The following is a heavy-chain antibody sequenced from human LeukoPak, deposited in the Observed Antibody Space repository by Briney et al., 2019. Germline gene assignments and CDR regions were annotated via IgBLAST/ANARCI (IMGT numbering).Heavy chain of an antibody. CDR3: ARDPGFSSFDY. CDR2: INQDGSVK. D-gene: IGHD3-3*02. J-gene: IGHJ4*02. V-gene: IGHV3-7*01. Sequence: GGSLRLSCAASTFPFSTYWMTWVRQAPGKGPEFVANINQDGSVKNNVDSVKGRFTISRDNAKNSLYLQMNSLRADDTAVYYCARDPGFSSFDYWGQGTLVTVSS. CDR1: TFPFSTYW.